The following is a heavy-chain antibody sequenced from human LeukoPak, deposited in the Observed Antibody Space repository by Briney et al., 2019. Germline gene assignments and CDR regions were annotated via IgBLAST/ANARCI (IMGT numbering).Heavy chain of an antibody. CDR3: ARVVSSGWYFEDY. Sequence: SETLSLTCTVSGVSISSYYWSWIRQPPGKGLEWIGYSYYSGSTNYNPSLKRRVTISVDTSKNQFSLHLISVTAADTAVYYCARVVSSGWYFEDYWGQGTLVTVSS. J-gene: IGHJ4*02. CDR1: GVSISSYY. CDR2: SYYSGST. V-gene: IGHV4-59*12. D-gene: IGHD6-19*01.